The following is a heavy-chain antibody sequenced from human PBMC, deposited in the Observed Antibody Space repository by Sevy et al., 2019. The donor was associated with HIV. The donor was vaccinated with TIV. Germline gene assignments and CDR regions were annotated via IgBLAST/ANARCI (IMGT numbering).Heavy chain of an antibody. D-gene: IGHD5-12*01. Sequence: GGSLRLACAASGTIFGSYVMTWVRRAPGKGLEWVSTLSGSGGSTYYADSVKARFTISRDNSKNTVYLEMNSLRAEDTAVYYCAKEDYSGYEWVQGTLVTVSS. J-gene: IGHJ4*02. CDR1: GTIFGSYV. V-gene: IGHV3-23*01. CDR2: LSGSGGST. CDR3: AKEDYSGYE.